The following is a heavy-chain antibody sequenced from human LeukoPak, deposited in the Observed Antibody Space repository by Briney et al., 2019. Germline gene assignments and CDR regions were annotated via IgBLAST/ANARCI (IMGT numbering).Heavy chain of an antibody. CDR3: GKACRSYKCGLRGGVYAIDL. V-gene: IGHV3-21*01. Sequence: PGGSLTLSCSASGFTFSSYSIDWVRQAAGKGLGWVSFISSGSGTISYADSVKGRFIVSRDNAKNSLYLRMSSLGAGDPAVYYGGKACRSYKCGLRGGVYAIDLWGQGTMVTVSS. CDR2: ISSGSGTI. J-gene: IGHJ3*01. D-gene: IGHD3-10*01. CDR1: GFTFSSYS.